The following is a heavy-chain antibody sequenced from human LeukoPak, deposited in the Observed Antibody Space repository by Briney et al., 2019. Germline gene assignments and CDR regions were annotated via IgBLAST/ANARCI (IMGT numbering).Heavy chain of an antibody. CDR2: IYSGGST. D-gene: IGHD1-26*01. J-gene: IGHJ4*02. V-gene: IGHV3-53*01. CDR3: TRHPTGSYYPG. Sequence: PGGSLRLSCTVSGFTVSSDSMSWVRQAPGKGLEWVSFIYSGGSTHYSDSVKGRFTISRDNSKNTLYLQMNSLRAEDTAVYYCTRHPTGSYYPGRGQGTLVTVSS. CDR1: GFTVSSDS.